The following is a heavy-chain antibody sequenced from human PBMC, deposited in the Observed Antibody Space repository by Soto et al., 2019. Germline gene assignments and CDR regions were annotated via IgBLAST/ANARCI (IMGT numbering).Heavy chain of an antibody. CDR2: ISSTATYT. J-gene: IGHJ4*02. CDR1: GFSFSDYY. CDR3: ARARLVVEGRFDY. Sequence: PGGSLRLSCAVSGFSFSDYYMNWIRQAPGKGLEWLSYISSTATYTNYADSVRGRFTISRDSAKNSLYLDMNGLRAEGTAVYYWARARLVVEGRFDYWGQGTRVTVAS. V-gene: IGHV3-11*06. D-gene: IGHD3-22*01.